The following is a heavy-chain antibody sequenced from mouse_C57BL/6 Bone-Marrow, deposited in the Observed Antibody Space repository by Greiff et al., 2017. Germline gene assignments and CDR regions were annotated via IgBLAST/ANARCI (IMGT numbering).Heavy chain of an antibody. D-gene: IGHD1-1*01. CDR1: GYTFTSYT. CDR3: ARLYGSSYCYAMDY. CDR2: INPSSGYT. V-gene: IGHV1-4*01. J-gene: IGHJ4*01. Sequence: VQLQESGAELARPGASVKMSCKASGYTFTSYTMHWVKQRPGQGLEWIGYINPSSGYTKYNQKFKDKATLTADKSSSTAYMQLSSLTSEDSAVYYCARLYGSSYCYAMDYWGQGTSVTVSS.